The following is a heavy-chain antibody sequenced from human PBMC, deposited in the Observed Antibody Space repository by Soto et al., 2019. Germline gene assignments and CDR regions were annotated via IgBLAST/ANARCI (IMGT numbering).Heavy chain of an antibody. D-gene: IGHD3-10*01. J-gene: IGHJ4*02. Sequence: GGSLRLSCAASGFTFSSDWMHWFRQAPGKGLVWVSRIDSGGRTTTYADSVKGRFTISRDNTKNTLYLQMNGLRAEDTALYYCARWFTYGNFDYFDYWGQGTQVTVPQ. CDR3: ARWFTYGNFDYFDY. CDR1: GFTFSSDW. V-gene: IGHV3-74*01. CDR2: IDSGGRTT.